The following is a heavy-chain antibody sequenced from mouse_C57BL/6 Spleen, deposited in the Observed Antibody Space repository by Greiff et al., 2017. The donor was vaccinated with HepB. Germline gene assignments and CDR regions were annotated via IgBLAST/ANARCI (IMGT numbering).Heavy chain of an antibody. D-gene: IGHD3-2*02. CDR2: IDPSDSYT. Sequence: QVQLQQSGAELVMPGASVKLSCKASGYTFTSYWMHWVKQRPGQGLEWIGEIDPSDSYTNYNQKFKGKSTLTVDKSSSTAYMQLSSLTSEDSAVYYCARSDSSGYVGFDYWGQGTPVTVSA. V-gene: IGHV1-69*01. J-gene: IGHJ3*01. CDR1: GYTFTSYW. CDR3: ARSDSSGYVGFDY.